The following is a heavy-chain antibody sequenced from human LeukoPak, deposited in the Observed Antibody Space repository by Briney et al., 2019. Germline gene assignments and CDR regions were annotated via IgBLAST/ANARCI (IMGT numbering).Heavy chain of an antibody. CDR2: IKQDGSEK. D-gene: IGHD6-19*01. V-gene: IGHV3-7*01. J-gene: IGHJ4*02. Sequence: GGSLRLSCAASGFTFSSYWMSWVRQAPGKGLEWAANIKQDGSEKYYVDSVKGRFTISRDNAKNSLYLQMNSLRAEDTAVYYCARHPLSSGWYGEFYFDYWGQGTLVTVSS. CDR3: ARHPLSSGWYGEFYFDY. CDR1: GFTFSSYW.